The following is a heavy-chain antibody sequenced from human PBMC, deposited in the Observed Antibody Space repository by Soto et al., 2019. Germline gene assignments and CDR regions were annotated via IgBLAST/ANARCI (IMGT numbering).Heavy chain of an antibody. CDR3: TTEFPPSPPQYYYDSSGYSSFDY. CDR2: IKSKTDGGTT. V-gene: IGHV3-15*01. CDR1: GFTFSNAW. Sequence: PGGSLRLSCAASGFTFSNAWMSWVRQAPGKGLEWVGRIKSKTDGGTTDYAAPVKGRFTISRDDSKNTLYLQMNSLKTEDTAVYYCTTEFPPSPPQYYYDSSGYSSFDYWGQGTLVTVS. D-gene: IGHD3-22*01. J-gene: IGHJ4*02.